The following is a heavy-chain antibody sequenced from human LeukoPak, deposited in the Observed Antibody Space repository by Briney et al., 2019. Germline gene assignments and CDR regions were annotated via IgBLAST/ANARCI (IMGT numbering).Heavy chain of an antibody. J-gene: IGHJ5*02. CDR1: GGSISSGDYY. D-gene: IGHD1-26*01. V-gene: IGHV4-30-4*01. CDR3: ARVLGSGGWFDP. CDR2: IYYSGST. Sequence: TSQTLSLTCTVSGGSISSGDYYWSWIRQPPGKGLEWIGYIYYSGSTYYNPSLKSRVTISVDTSKNQFSLKLSSVTAADTAVYYCARVLGSGGWFDPWGQGTLVTVSS.